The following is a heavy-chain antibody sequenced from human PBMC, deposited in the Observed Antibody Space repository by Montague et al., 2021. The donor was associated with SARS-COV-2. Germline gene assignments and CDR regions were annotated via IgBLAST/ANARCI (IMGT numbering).Heavy chain of an antibody. CDR3: ARHDSVAEYDSSGYHYYYGRDC. CDR1: GGSISSYY. Sequence: SETLSLTCTVSGGSISSYYWSWFRQPPGKGLEWIGYSYYIGSTNYNPSLKSRVTMSLDTSKNQFSLKRPFVTAADTAVYYCARHDSVAEYDSSGYHYYYGRDCWGKGTTVADS. V-gene: IGHV4-59*08. J-gene: IGHJ6*04. CDR2: SYYIGST. D-gene: IGHD3-22*01.